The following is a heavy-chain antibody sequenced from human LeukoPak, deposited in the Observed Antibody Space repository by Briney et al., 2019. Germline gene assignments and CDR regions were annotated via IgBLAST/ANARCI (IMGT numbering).Heavy chain of an antibody. CDR3: AKDQGLVVPAADY. CDR1: GFTFSDYY. CDR2: ISSSGSTI. V-gene: IGHV3-11*04. D-gene: IGHD2-2*01. J-gene: IGHJ4*02. Sequence: GGSLRLSCAASGFTFSDYYMSWIRQAPGKGLEWVSYISSSGSTIYYADSVKGRFTISRDNAKNSLYLQMNSLRAEDTAVYYCAKDQGLVVPAADYWGQGTLVTVSS.